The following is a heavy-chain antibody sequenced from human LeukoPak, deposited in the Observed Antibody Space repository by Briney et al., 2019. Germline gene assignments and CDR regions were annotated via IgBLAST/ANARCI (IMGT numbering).Heavy chain of an antibody. Sequence: PSETLSLTCTVSGGSISSGPYYWGWIRQSPGKGLEWIGEINHSGSTNYNPSLKSRVTISVDTSKNQFSLKLSSVTAADTAVYYCARRYDYVWGSYRHNWFDPWGQGTLVTVSS. J-gene: IGHJ5*02. D-gene: IGHD3-16*02. V-gene: IGHV4-39*07. CDR3: ARRYDYVWGSYRHNWFDP. CDR1: GGSISSGPYY. CDR2: INHSGST.